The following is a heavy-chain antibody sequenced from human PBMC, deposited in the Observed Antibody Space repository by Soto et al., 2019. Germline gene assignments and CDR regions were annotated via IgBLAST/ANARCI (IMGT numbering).Heavy chain of an antibody. CDR3: AREGFDHRPDY. CDR1: GDSISSPNW. V-gene: IGHV4-4*02. CDR2: MFAGGSS. J-gene: IGHJ4*02. Sequence: QVQLQESGPGLVKPSETLSLTCAVSGDSISSPNWWSWYRQPPGKGLEWVGEMFAGGSSNYNPSLNGRVTMSLGTSKNHFSLRLTSLTAADTAIYYCAREGFDHRPDYWGQGIPVTVSS.